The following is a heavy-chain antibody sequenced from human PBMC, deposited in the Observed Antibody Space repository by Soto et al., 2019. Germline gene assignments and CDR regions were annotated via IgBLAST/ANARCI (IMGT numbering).Heavy chain of an antibody. CDR2: IHHSGST. CDR1: GGSITGNSFY. CDR3: ARQSDYCEPSGLSYLDN. Sequence: QLQLQESGPGLVKPSETLSLTCTVSGGSITGNSFYWDWIRQPPGKGLEWIGSIHHSGSTYYNPSLKSRASSSRAPSKNHFSLKRSSVTATDTAIYYGARQSDYCEPSGLSYLDNWGQGTLVTVSS. V-gene: IGHV4-39*01. D-gene: IGHD3-22*01. J-gene: IGHJ4*02.